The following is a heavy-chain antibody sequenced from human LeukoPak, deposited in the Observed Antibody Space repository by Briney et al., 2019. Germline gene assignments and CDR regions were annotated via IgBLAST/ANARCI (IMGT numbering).Heavy chain of an antibody. CDR1: GYTFTGYY. CDR2: INPNSGGT. CDR3: ARSRATYYYDSTLAYDY. J-gene: IGHJ4*02. V-gene: IGHV1-2*02. D-gene: IGHD3-22*01. Sequence: ASVKVSCKASGYTFTGYYMHWVRQAPGQGLEWMGWINPNSGGTNYAQKFQGRVTMTRDTSTSTAYMELSRLRSDDTAVYYCARSRATYYYDSTLAYDYWGQGTLVTVSS.